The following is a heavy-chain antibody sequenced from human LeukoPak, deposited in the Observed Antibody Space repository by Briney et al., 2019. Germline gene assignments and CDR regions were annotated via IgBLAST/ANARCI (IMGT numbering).Heavy chain of an antibody. D-gene: IGHD3-10*01. V-gene: IGHV3-21*01. Sequence: PGGSLRLSCAASGFTFSSYSMNWVRQAPGKGLEGVSSISSSSSYIYYADSVKGRFTISRDNAKHSLYLQMNSLRAKDTAVYYCARDWDYYGSGSYLDYWGQGTLVTVSS. CDR3: ARDWDYYGSGSYLDY. CDR2: ISSSSSYI. J-gene: IGHJ4*02. CDR1: GFTFSSYS.